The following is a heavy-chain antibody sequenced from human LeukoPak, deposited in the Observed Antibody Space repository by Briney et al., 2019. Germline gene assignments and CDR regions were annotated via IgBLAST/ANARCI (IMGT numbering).Heavy chain of an antibody. D-gene: IGHD3-10*01. J-gene: IGHJ4*02. CDR1: GGSFSGYY. CDR2: INHSGST. CDR3: ASPLLWFGELLYY. V-gene: IGHV4-34*01. Sequence: PSETLSLTYAVYGGSFSGYYWSWIRQPPGKGLEWIGEINHSGSTNYNPSLKSRVTISVDTSKNQFSLKLSSVTAADTAVYYCASPLLWFGELLYYWGQGTLVTVSS.